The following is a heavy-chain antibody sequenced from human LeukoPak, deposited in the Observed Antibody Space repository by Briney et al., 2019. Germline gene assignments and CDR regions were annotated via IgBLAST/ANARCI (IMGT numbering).Heavy chain of an antibody. CDR1: GGSISSGDYY. V-gene: IGHV4-30-4*01. J-gene: IGHJ4*02. CDR3: ATHSSSYSYFDY. CDR2: IYYSGST. D-gene: IGHD3-22*01. Sequence: SETLSLTCIVSGGSISSGDYYWSWIRQPPGKGLEWIGYIYYSGSTYYNPSLKSRITMSVDTSKNQFSLKLSSVTAADTAVYYCATHSSSYSYFDYWGQGTLVTVSS.